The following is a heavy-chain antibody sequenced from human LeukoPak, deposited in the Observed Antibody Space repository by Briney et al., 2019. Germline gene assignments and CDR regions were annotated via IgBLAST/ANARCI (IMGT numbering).Heavy chain of an antibody. CDR1: GGSISSGSYY. V-gene: IGHV4-61*02. D-gene: IGHD6-13*01. CDR3: ASYPAGYSSSWYYFDY. CDR2: IYTSGTT. J-gene: IGHJ4*02. Sequence: SETLSLTCTVSGGSISSGSYYWSWIRQPAGKGLEWIGRIYTSGTTNYNPSLESRVTISVDTSKNQFSLKLSSVTAADTAVYYCASYPAGYSSSWYYFDYWGQGTLVTVSS.